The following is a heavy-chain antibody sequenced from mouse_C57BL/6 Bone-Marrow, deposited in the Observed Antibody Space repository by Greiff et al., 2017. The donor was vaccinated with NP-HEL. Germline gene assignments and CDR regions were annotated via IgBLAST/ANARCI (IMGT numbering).Heavy chain of an antibody. D-gene: IGHD2-14*01. J-gene: IGHJ1*01. Sequence: DVMLVESGGGLVQPGGSLRLSCATSGFTFSDFYMEWVRQPPGKRLEWIAASRNKANDYTTEYSASVKGRFIVSRDTSQSILYLQMNALRAEDTAIYYCARDARYDWYFDVWGAGTTVTVSS. V-gene: IGHV7-1*02. CDR3: ARDARYDWYFDV. CDR2: SRNKANDYTT. CDR1: GFTFSDFY.